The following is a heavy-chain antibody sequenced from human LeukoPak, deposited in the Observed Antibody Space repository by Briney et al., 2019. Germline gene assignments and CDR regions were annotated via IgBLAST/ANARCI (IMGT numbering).Heavy chain of an antibody. CDR2: ISAYNGNT. J-gene: IGHJ4*02. Sequence: ASVKVSCKASGYTFTSYGISWVRQAPGQGLEWMGWISAYNGNTNYAQKFQGRVTMTRNTSISTAYMELSSLRSEDTAVYYCARGPGQQLVYWGQGTLVAVSS. D-gene: IGHD6-13*01. CDR3: ARGPGQQLVY. V-gene: IGHV1-18*01. CDR1: GYTFTSYG.